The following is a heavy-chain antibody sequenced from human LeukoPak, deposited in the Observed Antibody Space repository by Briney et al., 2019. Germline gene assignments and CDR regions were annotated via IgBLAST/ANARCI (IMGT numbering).Heavy chain of an antibody. CDR1: GYSFTSYW. J-gene: IGHJ4*02. Sequence: PGESLKISCKGSGYSFTSYWIGWVRKMPGKGLEWMGIIYSGASNTRYSPSFQGQVTISADKSISTAYLQWSSLKASDTAMYYCARLYYYDSSGQNFDYWGQGTLVTVYS. CDR3: ARLYYYDSSGQNFDY. CDR2: IYSGASNT. V-gene: IGHV5-51*01. D-gene: IGHD3-22*01.